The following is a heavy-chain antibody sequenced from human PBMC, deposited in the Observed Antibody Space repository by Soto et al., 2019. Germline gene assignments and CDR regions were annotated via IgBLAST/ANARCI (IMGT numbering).Heavy chain of an antibody. CDR2: INAGNGNT. CDR3: ARARYSDDAFDS. V-gene: IGHV1-3*01. J-gene: IGHJ3*02. CDR1: GYTFTRYA. D-gene: IGHD3-16*02. Sequence: ASVKVSCKASGYTFTRYAMHWVRHAPWQRLEWMGWINAGNGNTKYSQKFQGRVTITRDTSASTAYMELSSLRSEDTAVYYCARARYSDDAFDSWGQGTMVTVSS.